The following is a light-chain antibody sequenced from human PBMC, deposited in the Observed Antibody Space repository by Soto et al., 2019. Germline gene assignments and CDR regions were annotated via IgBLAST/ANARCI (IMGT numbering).Light chain of an antibody. CDR1: ALPNPY. CDR2: QDT. CDR3: QSADISGTYV. Sequence: SYELTQPPLVSVSPGQTARITCSGDALPNPYTYWYQQKPGQAPVLVIYQDTERPSGIPERFSGSRSGTTVTLTISGVQSEAEADYYCQSADISGTYVFGTGTKVTVL. J-gene: IGLJ1*01. V-gene: IGLV3-25*03.